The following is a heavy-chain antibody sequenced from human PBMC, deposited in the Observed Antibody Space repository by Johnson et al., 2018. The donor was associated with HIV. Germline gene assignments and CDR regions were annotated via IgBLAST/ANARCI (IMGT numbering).Heavy chain of an antibody. J-gene: IGHJ3*02. CDR2: ISSAGTDT. V-gene: IGHV3-30*18. CDR3: AKGRNTYGADVFDI. D-gene: IGHD4/OR15-4a*01. Sequence: QVQLVESGGGVVQPGRSLRLSCAVSGFTFSSFGMHWVRQAPGTGLEWMAVISSAGTDTYYADSVKGRFTISRDNSKNTLYLQMNSLRVEDTAVYYCAKGRNTYGADVFDIWGQGTMVTVSS. CDR1: GFTFSSFG.